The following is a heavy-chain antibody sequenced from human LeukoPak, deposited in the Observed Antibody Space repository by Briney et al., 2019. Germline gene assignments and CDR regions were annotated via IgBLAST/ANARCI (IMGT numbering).Heavy chain of an antibody. CDR2: IKQDGSEK. V-gene: IGHV3-7*01. J-gene: IGHJ4*02. CDR1: GFTFSSYW. CDR3: AKTGSDTSGYYYAFDY. D-gene: IGHD3-22*01. Sequence: GGSLRLSCAASGFTFSSYWMSWVRQAPGKGLEWVANIKQDGSEKYYVDSVKGRFTISRDNAKNSLYLQMNSLRAEDTAVYYCAKTGSDTSGYYYAFDYWGQGTLVTVSS.